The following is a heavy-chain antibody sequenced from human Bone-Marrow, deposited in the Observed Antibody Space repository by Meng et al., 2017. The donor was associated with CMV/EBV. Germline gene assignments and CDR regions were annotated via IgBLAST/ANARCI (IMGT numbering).Heavy chain of an antibody. V-gene: IGHV3-11*04. CDR3: VRDHLWAFDY. Sequence: GESLKISCAASGFTFSDYYMNWIRKAPGKGLEWVSYITNSGSSIYYADSVKGRFTVSRDNDENSLYLQMHSLRAEDTGVYYCVRDHLWAFDYWGQGTLVTVSS. J-gene: IGHJ4*02. D-gene: IGHD7-27*01. CDR2: ITNSGSSI. CDR1: GFTFSDYY.